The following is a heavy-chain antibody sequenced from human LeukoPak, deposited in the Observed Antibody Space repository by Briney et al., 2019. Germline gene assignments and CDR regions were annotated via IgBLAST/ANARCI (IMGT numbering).Heavy chain of an antibody. CDR1: GGTFSSYA. D-gene: IGHD4-11*01. V-gene: IGHV1-69*05. Sequence: GASVKVSCKASGGTFSSYAISWVRQAPGQGLEWMGGIIPIFGTANYAQTFQGRVTITTDESTSTAYMELSSLRSENTAVYYCARDPMYSKGPVYWGQGTLVTVSS. CDR2: IIPIFGTA. J-gene: IGHJ4*02. CDR3: ARDPMYSKGPVY.